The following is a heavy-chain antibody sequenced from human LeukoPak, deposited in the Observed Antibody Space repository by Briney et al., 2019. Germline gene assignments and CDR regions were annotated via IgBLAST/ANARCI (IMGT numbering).Heavy chain of an antibody. D-gene: IGHD1-7*01. CDR3: ARVSRPLTGTTRRVQTNFDY. J-gene: IGHJ4*02. CDR1: GFTFSSYW. CDR2: IKQDGSEK. Sequence: PGGSLRLSCAASGFTFSSYWMSWVRQAPGKGLEWVANIKQDGSEKYYVDSVKGRFTISRDNAKNSLYLQMNSLRAEDTAVYYCARVSRPLTGTTRRVQTNFDYWGQGTLVTVPS. V-gene: IGHV3-7*01.